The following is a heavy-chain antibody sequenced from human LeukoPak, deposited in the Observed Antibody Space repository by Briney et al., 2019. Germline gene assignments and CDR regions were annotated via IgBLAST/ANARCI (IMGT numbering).Heavy chain of an antibody. V-gene: IGHV4-34*01. CDR2: INHSGST. CDR1: GGSFSGYY. Sequence: SETLSLTCAVYGGSFSGYYWSWIRQPPGKGLEWIGEINHSGSTNYNPSLKSRVTISVDTSKNQFSLKLSSVTAADTAVYCCARLNDFWSGYPNYYYGMDVWGQGTTVTVSS. J-gene: IGHJ6*02. D-gene: IGHD3-3*01. CDR3: ARLNDFWSGYPNYYYGMDV.